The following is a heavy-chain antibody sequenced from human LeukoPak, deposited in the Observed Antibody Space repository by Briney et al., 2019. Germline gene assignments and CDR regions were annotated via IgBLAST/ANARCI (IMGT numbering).Heavy chain of an antibody. CDR3: AREVQLSAFDI. J-gene: IGHJ3*02. Sequence: SETLSLTCTVSGGSISSYYWSWIRQPPGKGLEWIGYIYYSGSTNYNPSLKSRVTISVDTSKNQFSLNLSSVTAADTAVYYCAREVQLSAFDIWGQGTMVTVSS. CDR2: IYYSGST. CDR1: GGSISSYY. V-gene: IGHV4-59*01.